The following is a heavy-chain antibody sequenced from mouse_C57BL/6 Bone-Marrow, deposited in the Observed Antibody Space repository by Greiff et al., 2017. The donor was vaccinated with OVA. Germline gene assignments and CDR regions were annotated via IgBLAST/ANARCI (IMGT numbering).Heavy chain of an antibody. J-gene: IGHJ2*01. V-gene: IGHV1-64*01. D-gene: IGHD1-1*01. CDR2: IHPNSGST. CDR1: GYTFTSYW. Sequence: QVQLQQPGAELVKPGASVKLSCKASGYTFTSYWMHWVKQRPGQGLEWIGMIHPNSGSTNYNEKFKSKATLTVDKSSSTAYMQLSSLTSEDSAVYYCARSAYYYGSKVDYWGQGTTLTVSS. CDR3: ARSAYYYGSKVDY.